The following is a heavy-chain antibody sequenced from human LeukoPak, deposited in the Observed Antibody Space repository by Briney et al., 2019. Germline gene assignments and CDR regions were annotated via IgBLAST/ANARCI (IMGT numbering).Heavy chain of an antibody. CDR1: GGSFSGYY. V-gene: IGHV4-34*01. J-gene: IGHJ5*02. Sequence: SETLSLTCAVYGGSFSGYYWSWIRQPPGKGLEWIGEVNHSGSTNYNPSLKSRVTISVDTSKNQFSLKLSSVTAADTALYYCARDSGTTGEVKFGPWGQGTLVTVSS. CDR3: ARDSGTTGEVKFGP. D-gene: IGHD3-10*01. CDR2: VNHSGST.